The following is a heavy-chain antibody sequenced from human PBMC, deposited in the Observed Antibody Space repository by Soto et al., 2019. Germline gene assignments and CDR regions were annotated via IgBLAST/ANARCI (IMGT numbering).Heavy chain of an antibody. V-gene: IGHV4-34*01. J-gene: IGHJ4*02. D-gene: IGHD5-18*01. CDR2: INHSGST. CDR1: GGSFSGYY. Sequence: SETLSLTCAVYGGSFSGYYWSWIRQPPGKGLEWIGEINHSGSTNYNPSLKSRVTISVDTSKNQFSLKLSSVTAADTAVYYCAREVSYGYRFLDYWGQGTLVTVSS. CDR3: AREVSYGYRFLDY.